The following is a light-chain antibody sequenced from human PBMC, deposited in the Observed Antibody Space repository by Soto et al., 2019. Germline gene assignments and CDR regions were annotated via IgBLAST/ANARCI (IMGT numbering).Light chain of an antibody. CDR1: STDVGGYDY. CDR2: EVN. V-gene: IGLV2-8*01. Sequence: QSALTQPPSASGSPGQSVTISCTGTSTDVGGYDYVSWYQQHPGKVPKLMIYEVNKRPSGVPDRFSGSKSGNTASMTVSGLQPEDEAHYYWTSYAGGNNVFGTGTKLTVL. J-gene: IGLJ1*01. CDR3: TSYAGGNNV.